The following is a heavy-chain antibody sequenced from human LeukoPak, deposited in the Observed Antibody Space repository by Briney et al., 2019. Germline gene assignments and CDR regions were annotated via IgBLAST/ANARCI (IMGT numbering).Heavy chain of an antibody. D-gene: IGHD5-24*01. Sequence: PSETLSLTCTVSGGSISSSTYYWGWIRQPPGKGLEWIGNIYYSGTTYYNSSLKSRVTISVDTFKNQFSLRLSSVTAADTAMYYCARDASVATISDAFDIWGQGTMVTVSS. J-gene: IGHJ3*02. CDR1: GGSISSSTYY. CDR3: ARDASVATISDAFDI. V-gene: IGHV4-39*07. CDR2: IYYSGTT.